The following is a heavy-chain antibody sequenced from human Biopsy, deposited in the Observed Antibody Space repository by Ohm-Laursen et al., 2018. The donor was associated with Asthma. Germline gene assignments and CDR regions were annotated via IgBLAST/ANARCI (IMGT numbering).Heavy chain of an antibody. J-gene: IGHJ6*02. V-gene: IGHV1-69*13. CDR1: GDSFSNYA. CDR2: LIPVLGTP. D-gene: IGHD5-12*01. CDR3: ARGYSGSDRIVYYYSGLEV. Sequence: SVKVSCKVSGDSFSNYAISWVRQAPGQGLEWMGGLIPVLGTPDQAQMFEGRVTITADESTSTAYMELSSLSSEDTAVYYCARGYSGSDRIVYYYSGLEVWGQGTTVTVSS.